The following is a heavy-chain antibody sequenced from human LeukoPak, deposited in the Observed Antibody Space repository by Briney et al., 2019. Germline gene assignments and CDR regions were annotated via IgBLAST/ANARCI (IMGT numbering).Heavy chain of an antibody. CDR3: QPPPGSGSHS. J-gene: IGHJ4*02. V-gene: IGHV3-7*01. CDR2: IKQEGSEK. CDR1: GFTFNSYW. D-gene: IGHD3-10*01. Sequence: GGSLRLSCAASGFTFNSYWMSWVRQAPGKGLECVASIKQEGSEKYYVDSVKGRFTISRDNAINSLYLPMNSLRAEDTAVYYCQPPPGSGSHSWGQGTLVTVSS.